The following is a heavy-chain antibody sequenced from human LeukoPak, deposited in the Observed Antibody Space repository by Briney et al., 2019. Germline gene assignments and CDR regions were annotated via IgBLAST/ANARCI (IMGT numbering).Heavy chain of an antibody. CDR3: ARLWGHDYSNYGYYYMDV. CDR1: GYTFTGYY. J-gene: IGHJ6*03. CDR2: INSNSGGT. Sequence: ALVKVSCKASGYTFTGYYMHWVRQAPGQGLEWMGWINSNSGGTNYAQKFQGRVTMTRDTSISTAYMELSRLRSDDTAVYYCARLWGHDYSNYGYYYMDVWGKGTTVTVSS. V-gene: IGHV1-2*02. D-gene: IGHD4-11*01.